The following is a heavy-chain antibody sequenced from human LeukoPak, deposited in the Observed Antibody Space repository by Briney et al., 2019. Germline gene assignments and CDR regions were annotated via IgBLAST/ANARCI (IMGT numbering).Heavy chain of an antibody. CDR3: ARQNCTNGVCYSRYFDY. Sequence: SVKVSCKASGGTFSSYAISWVRQAPGQGLEWMGGIIPIFGTANYAQKFQGRVTITTDESTSTAYMELSSLRSEDTAVYYCARQNCTNGVCYSRYFDYWGQGTLVTVSS. CDR1: GGTFSSYA. J-gene: IGHJ4*02. D-gene: IGHD2-8*01. CDR2: IIPIFGTA. V-gene: IGHV1-69*05.